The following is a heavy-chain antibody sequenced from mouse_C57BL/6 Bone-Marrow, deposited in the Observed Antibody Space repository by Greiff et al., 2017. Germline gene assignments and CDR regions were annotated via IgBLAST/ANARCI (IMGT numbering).Heavy chain of an antibody. CDR1: GFTFSSYA. V-gene: IGHV5-4*01. D-gene: IGHD4-1*01. CDR3: ARDPGTGAMDY. CDR2: ISDGGSYT. J-gene: IGHJ4*01. Sequence: VMLVESGGGLVKPGGSLKLSCAASGFTFSSYAMSWVRQTPEKRLEWVATISDGGSYTYYPDNVKGRFTISRDNAKNNLYLQMSHLKSEDTAMYYCARDPGTGAMDYWGQGTSVTVSS.